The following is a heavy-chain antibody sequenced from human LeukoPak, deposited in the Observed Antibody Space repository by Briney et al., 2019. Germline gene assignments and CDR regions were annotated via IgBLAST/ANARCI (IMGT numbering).Heavy chain of an antibody. Sequence: GGSLRLSCAVSGITLSNYGMSWVRQAPGKGLEWVAGISGSGGSTNYADSVKGRVTISRDNPKNTLYLQMNSLRVEDTAVYFCAKRGVVIRVILVGFHKEAYYFDSWGQGARVTVSS. CDR1: GITLSNYG. CDR2: ISGSGGST. CDR3: AKRGVVIRVILVGFHKEAYYFDS. D-gene: IGHD3-22*01. V-gene: IGHV3-23*01. J-gene: IGHJ4*02.